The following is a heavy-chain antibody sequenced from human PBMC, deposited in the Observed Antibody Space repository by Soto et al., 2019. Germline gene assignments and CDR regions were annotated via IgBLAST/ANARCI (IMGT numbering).Heavy chain of an antibody. D-gene: IGHD6-13*01. CDR3: ARDLYSSSWYVRAFDI. J-gene: IGHJ3*02. CDR1: EYTFTDYS. CDR2: INPSVGTT. V-gene: IGHV1-46*03. Sequence: ASVKVSWKASEYTFTDYSLHWVRQAPGQGLEWMGIINPSVGTTTYAQRFQDRVIMTRDTSTSTVYMELSSLRSEDTAVYYCARDLYSSSWYVRAFDIWGQGTMVTVSS.